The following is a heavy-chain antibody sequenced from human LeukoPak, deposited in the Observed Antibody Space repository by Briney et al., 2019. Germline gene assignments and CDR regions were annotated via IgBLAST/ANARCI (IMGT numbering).Heavy chain of an antibody. D-gene: IGHD5-18*01. Sequence: PGGSLRLSCAASVFTFSSYAMSWVRQAPGKGLEWVSAISGSGGSTYYADSVKGRFTISRDNSKNTLYLQMNSLRAEDTAVYYCAKDHSYGPHLFDYWGQGTLVTVSS. CDR1: VFTFSSYA. J-gene: IGHJ4*02. CDR2: ISGSGGST. CDR3: AKDHSYGPHLFDY. V-gene: IGHV3-23*01.